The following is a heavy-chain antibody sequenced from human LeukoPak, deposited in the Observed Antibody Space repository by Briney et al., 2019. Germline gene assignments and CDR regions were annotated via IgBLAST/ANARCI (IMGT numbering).Heavy chain of an antibody. J-gene: IGHJ4*02. Sequence: PGGSLRLSCAASGFTVSSNYMSWVRQAPGKGLEWVSYISSRSTIIYYAESVKGRFSISRDKAKNLVFLQMNSLRADDTAVYYCARGEDVVGTVNLLDSWGQGTLVTVSS. D-gene: IGHD2-21*02. CDR3: ARGEDVVGTVNLLDS. CDR2: ISSRSTII. V-gene: IGHV3-48*01. CDR1: GFTVSSNY.